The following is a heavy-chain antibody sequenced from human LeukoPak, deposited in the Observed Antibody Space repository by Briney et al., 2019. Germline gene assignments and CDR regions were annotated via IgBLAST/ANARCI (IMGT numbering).Heavy chain of an antibody. CDR1: GGSISSSSYY. D-gene: IGHD3-3*01. V-gene: IGHV4-39*01. CDR3: ARLLFLEWSDY. CDR2: IYYSGST. Sequence: PSETLSLTCTVSGGSISSSSYYWGWIRQPPGKGLEWIGSIYYSGSTYYNPSLKSRVTISVDTSKNQFSLKLSSVTAADTAVYYCARLLFLEWSDYWGQGTLVTVSS. J-gene: IGHJ4*02.